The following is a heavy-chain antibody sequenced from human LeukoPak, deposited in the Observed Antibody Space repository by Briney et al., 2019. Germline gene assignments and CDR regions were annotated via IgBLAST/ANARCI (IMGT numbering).Heavy chain of an antibody. CDR3: ARVPYYYDSRDTYYFDY. V-gene: IGHV1-18*01. Sequence: GASVKVSCKASGYTFTSYGISWVRQAPGQGLEWMGWISAYNGNTNYAQKLQGRVTMTTDTSTSTAYMELRSLRSDDTAVYYCARVPYYYDSRDTYYFDYWGQGTLVTVSS. CDR2: ISAYNGNT. CDR1: GYTFTSYG. J-gene: IGHJ4*02. D-gene: IGHD3-22*01.